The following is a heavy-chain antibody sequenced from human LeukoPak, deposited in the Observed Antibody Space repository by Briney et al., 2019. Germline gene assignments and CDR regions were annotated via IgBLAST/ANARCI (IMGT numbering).Heavy chain of an antibody. Sequence: PSETLSLTCTVSTGSMGSSSDRWGWIRQSPGQGLEWLGTIHLSGTTEYNPSLRSRVTISVDASKNQFSLKLNSVTAADTAVYFCARRAYSAAYWKHFDYWGQGTLVTVSS. D-gene: IGHD1-1*01. J-gene: IGHJ4*02. CDR2: IHLSGTT. CDR1: TGSMGSSSDR. CDR3: ARRAYSAAYWKHFDY. V-gene: IGHV4-39*01.